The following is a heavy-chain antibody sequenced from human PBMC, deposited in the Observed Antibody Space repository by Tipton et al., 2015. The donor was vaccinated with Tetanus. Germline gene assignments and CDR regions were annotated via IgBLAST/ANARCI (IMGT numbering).Heavy chain of an antibody. Sequence: LRLSCTVSGGSISNYYWSWIRQPPGKGLEWIDYIYYSGSTNYNPSLKSRVTISVDTSKNQFSLQLNSVTAADTAVYYCARTTRRWLHPDYWGQGTLVTVSS. CDR3: ARTTRRWLHPDY. CDR2: IYYSGST. J-gene: IGHJ4*02. D-gene: IGHD5-24*01. CDR1: GGSISNYY. V-gene: IGHV4-59*01.